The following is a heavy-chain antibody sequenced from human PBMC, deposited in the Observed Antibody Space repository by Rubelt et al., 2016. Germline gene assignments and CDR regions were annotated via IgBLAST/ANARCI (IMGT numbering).Heavy chain of an antibody. V-gene: IGHV1-18*01. Sequence: QVQLVQSGAEVKKPGASVKVSCKASGYTFTSYGISWVQQAPGQGLEWMGWVSAYNGNTNYAMKLQGRVTMTTDTSTSTDYMELRSLRSDDTAVYYCAGYVGIEGDFDYWGQGTLVTVSS. CDR1: GYTFTSYG. D-gene: IGHD2-15*01. CDR3: AGYVGIEGDFDY. J-gene: IGHJ4*02. CDR2: VSAYNGNT.